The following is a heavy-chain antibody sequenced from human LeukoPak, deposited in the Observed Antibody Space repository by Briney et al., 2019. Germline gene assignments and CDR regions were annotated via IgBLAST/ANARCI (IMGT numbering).Heavy chain of an antibody. CDR3: AKIGAHDAFDI. D-gene: IGHD1-26*01. Sequence: EGSLRLSCAASGFTFSSYATSWVRQAPGKGLEWVSAISGSGGSTYYADSVKGRFTISRNNSKNTLYLQMNSLRAEDTAVYYCAKIGAHDAFDIWGQGTMVTVSS. CDR2: ISGSGGST. CDR1: GFTFSSYA. V-gene: IGHV3-23*01. J-gene: IGHJ3*02.